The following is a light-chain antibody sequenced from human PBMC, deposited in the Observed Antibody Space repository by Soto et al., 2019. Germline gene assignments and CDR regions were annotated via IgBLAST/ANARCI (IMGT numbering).Light chain of an antibody. CDR3: QQGSSWPRS. V-gene: IGKV3-11*01. CDR2: DAS. CDR1: QSISTS. J-gene: IGKJ4*01. Sequence: EIVLTQSPATLSLSPGERATLSCRASQSISTSLAWYQQRPGQAPRLLIYDASSRATGIPARFSGSGSGTDFTLTISSLEAEDFAVYYCQQGSSWPRSLGGGTKVEIK.